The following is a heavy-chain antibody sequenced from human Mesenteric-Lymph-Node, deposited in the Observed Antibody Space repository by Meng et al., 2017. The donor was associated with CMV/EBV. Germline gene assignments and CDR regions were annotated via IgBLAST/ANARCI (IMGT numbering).Heavy chain of an antibody. V-gene: IGHV3-23*01. Sequence: GGSLRLSCAASGFTFSSYAMSWVRQAPGKGLEWVSAISGSGGSTYYVDSVKGRFIISRDNSKNTLYLQMNSLRAEDTAVYYCAKDRVVALPAAKADAFDIWGQGTMVTVSS. J-gene: IGHJ3*02. D-gene: IGHD2-2*01. CDR2: ISGSGGST. CDR3: AKDRVVALPAAKADAFDI. CDR1: GFTFSSYA.